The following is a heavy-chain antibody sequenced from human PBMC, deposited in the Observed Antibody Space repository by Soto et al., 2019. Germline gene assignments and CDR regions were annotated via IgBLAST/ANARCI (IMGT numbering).Heavy chain of an antibody. V-gene: IGHV1-18*04. CDR1: GYTFTSYG. J-gene: IGHJ6*02. D-gene: IGHD4-17*01. CDR3: ASSETVTTWMGDYYYGMDV. CDR2: ISAYNGNT. Sequence: QVQLVQSGAEVKKPGASVKVSCKASGYTFTSYGISWVRQAPGQGLEWMGWISAYNGNTNYAQKLQGRVTMTTDTSTSTAYMELRGLRSADTAVYYFASSETVTTWMGDYYYGMDVWGQGTTVTVSS.